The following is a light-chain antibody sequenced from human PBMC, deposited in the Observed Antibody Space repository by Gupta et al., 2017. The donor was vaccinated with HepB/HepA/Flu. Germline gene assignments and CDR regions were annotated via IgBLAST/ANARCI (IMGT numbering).Light chain of an antibody. V-gene: IGLV1-47*01. CDR2: RNN. J-gene: IGLJ1*01. Sequence: QSVLTQPPSASGTPGQRVTISCSGSSSNIGSNYVYWYQQLPGTAPKLLIYRNNQRPSGVPDRFSGSKSGTSASLAISGLRSEDKADYYCAAWDDSLSGFYVFGTGIKVTVL. CDR1: SSNIGSNY. CDR3: AAWDDSLSGFYV.